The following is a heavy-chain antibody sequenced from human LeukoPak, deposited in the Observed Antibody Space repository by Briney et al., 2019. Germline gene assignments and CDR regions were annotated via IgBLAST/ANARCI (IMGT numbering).Heavy chain of an antibody. V-gene: IGHV3-48*03. Sequence: GGSLRLSCVASGFTFSRFELNWVRQAPGKGLEWVSHISTGTYIAYADSVKGRFTISRDNAKNSLYLQMNSLRAEDTAVFYCARDRGGTDDFWSGYYTGYFDYWGQGTLVTVSS. CDR1: GFTFSRFE. CDR3: ARDRGGTDDFWSGYYTGYFDY. J-gene: IGHJ4*02. D-gene: IGHD3-3*01. CDR2: ISTGTYI.